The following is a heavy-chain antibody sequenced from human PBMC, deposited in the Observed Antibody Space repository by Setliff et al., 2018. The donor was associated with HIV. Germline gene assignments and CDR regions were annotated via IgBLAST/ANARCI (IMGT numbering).Heavy chain of an antibody. D-gene: IGHD3-10*01. CDR1: GESLSGYY. V-gene: IGHV4-38-2*02. J-gene: IGHJ4*02. CDR3: AREDSVGGGFEY. CDR2: IYHSGST. Sequence: PSETLSLTCAVYGESLSGYYWSWIRQPPGKGLEWIGTIYHSGSTYYNPSLKSRFTISVDTSKNHFSLKLSSVTAADTAVYYCAREDSVGGGFEYLGPGTLVTVSS.